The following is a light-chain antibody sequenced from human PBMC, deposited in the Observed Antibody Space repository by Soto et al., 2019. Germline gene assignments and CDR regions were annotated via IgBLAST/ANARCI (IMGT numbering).Light chain of an antibody. CDR2: DVN. J-gene: IGLJ2*01. Sequence: QSALTQPASVSGSPGQSITLSCTGTSSGIGGYDFVSWYQRYPGKAPKLIIYDVNNRPSGVSNRFSGSKSGNTASLTISGLQAEDEADYYCTSYASSSTHVVFGGGPKLTVL. V-gene: IGLV2-14*01. CDR1: SSGIGGYDF. CDR3: TSYASSSTHVV.